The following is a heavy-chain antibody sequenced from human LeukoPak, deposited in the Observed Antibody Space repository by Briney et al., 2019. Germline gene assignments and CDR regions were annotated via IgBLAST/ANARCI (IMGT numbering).Heavy chain of an antibody. CDR3: ARYYDILTGYYDY. CDR1: GGSTSSSSYY. CDR2: IYYSGST. J-gene: IGHJ4*02. V-gene: IGHV4-39*01. Sequence: SETLSLTCTVSGGSTSSSSYYWGWIRQPPGKGLEWIGSIYYSGSTYYNPSLKSRVTISVDTSKNQFSLKLSSVTAADTAVYYCARYYDILTGYYDYWGQGTLVTVSS. D-gene: IGHD3-9*01.